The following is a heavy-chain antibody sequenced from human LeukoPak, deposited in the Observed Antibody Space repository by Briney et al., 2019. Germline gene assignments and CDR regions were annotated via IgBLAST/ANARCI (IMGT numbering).Heavy chain of an antibody. CDR2: INPNSGGT. V-gene: IGHV1-2*06. D-gene: IGHD3-3*01. CDR1: GYTFTGYY. Sequence: ASVKVSCXASGYTFTGYYMHWVRQAPGQGLEWMGRINPNSGGTNYAQKFQGRVTMTRDTSISTAYMELSRLRSDDTAVYYCARDNSRITIFGVVIIRRLMDVWGKGTTVTVSS. J-gene: IGHJ6*03. CDR3: ARDNSRITIFGVVIIRRLMDV.